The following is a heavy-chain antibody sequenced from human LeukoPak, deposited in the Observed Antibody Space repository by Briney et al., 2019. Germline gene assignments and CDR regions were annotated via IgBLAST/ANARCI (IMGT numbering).Heavy chain of an antibody. CDR2: ISGSGGST. CDR1: GFTFSSYA. Sequence: QPGGSLRLSCAASGFTFSSYAMSWVRQAPGKGLEWVSAISGSGGSTYYADPVKGRFTISRDNSKNTLYLQMNSLRAEDTAVYYCAKIPRRAGYFDYWGQGTLVTVSS. J-gene: IGHJ4*02. CDR3: AKIPRRAGYFDY. V-gene: IGHV3-23*01. D-gene: IGHD1-14*01.